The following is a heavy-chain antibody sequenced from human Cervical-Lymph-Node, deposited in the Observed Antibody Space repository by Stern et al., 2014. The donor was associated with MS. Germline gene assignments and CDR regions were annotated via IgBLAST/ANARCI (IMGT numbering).Heavy chain of an antibody. V-gene: IGHV4-4*02. J-gene: IGHJ4*02. CDR2: VYRSGTT. D-gene: IGHD3-16*01. Sequence: QEQLQESGPGLVKPSGTLSLTCDVSGGSISSSNWWSWVRQPPGKGLEGIGEVYRSGTTNYHPSLKSRVPISIDKSKTQVSLRLTSVTAADTAVYYCARGHLWLEDYWGQGALVTVSS. CDR1: GGSISSSNW. CDR3: ARGHLWLEDY.